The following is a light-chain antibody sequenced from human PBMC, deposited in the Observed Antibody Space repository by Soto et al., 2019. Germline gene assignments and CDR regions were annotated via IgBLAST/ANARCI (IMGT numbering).Light chain of an antibody. J-gene: IGKJ1*01. CDR1: QSVSSSY. Sequence: EIVLTQSPGTLSLSPGERATLSCRASQSVSSSYLAWYQQKPGQAPRLLIYGASSRATGIPDRFSGSGSGTDFTLTISRLEPEDYAVYYCQDYDSSPWTFGQGTKVAIK. CDR2: GAS. CDR3: QDYDSSPWT. V-gene: IGKV3-20*01.